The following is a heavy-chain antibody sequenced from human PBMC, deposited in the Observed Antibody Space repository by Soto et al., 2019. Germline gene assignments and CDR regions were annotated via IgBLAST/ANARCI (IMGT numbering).Heavy chain of an antibody. CDR3: ARGSVDTVDSSGFYEY. CDR1: GYTFTFYY. V-gene: IGHV1-2*02. J-gene: IGHJ1*01. CDR2: INPKSGGT. Sequence: XSVKFSCKATGYTFTFYYMHWVRQAPGQGLEWMGWINPKSGGTMYPQKFQGRVTMTWDTSISTAYMALTSVTAADRAVYYCARGSVDTVDSSGFYEYWGQGTPVTVSS. D-gene: IGHD3-22*01.